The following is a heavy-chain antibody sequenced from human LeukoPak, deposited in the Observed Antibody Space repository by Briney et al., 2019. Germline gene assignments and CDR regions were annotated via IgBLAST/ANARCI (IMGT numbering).Heavy chain of an antibody. CDR1: GFTFSSYW. J-gene: IGHJ6*02. D-gene: IGHD5-18*01. Sequence: GGSLRLSCAASGFTFSSYWMSWVRQAPGKGLEWVANIKQDGSEKYYVDSVKGRFTISRDNAKNSLYLQMNSLRAEDTAVYYCARPQYSYNYYGMDVWGQGTTVIVSS. V-gene: IGHV3-7*01. CDR2: IKQDGSEK. CDR3: ARPQYSYNYYGMDV.